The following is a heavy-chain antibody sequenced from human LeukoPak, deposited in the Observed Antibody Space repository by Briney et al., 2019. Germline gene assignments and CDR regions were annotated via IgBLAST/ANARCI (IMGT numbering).Heavy chain of an antibody. Sequence: GGGLGLSCAASGFTCSYNWMSWVRQAPGKGLEWVANIKQDGSEKYYVDSVKGRFTISRDNAKNSMYLQMNSLRAEDTAVYYCARALPAAIAFDIWGQGTMVTVSS. V-gene: IGHV3-7*01. CDR3: ARALPAAIAFDI. CDR1: GFTCSYNW. CDR2: IKQDGSEK. D-gene: IGHD2-2*01. J-gene: IGHJ3*02.